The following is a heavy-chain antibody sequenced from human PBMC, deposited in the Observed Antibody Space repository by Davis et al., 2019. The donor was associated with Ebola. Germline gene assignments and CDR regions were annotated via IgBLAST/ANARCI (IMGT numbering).Heavy chain of an antibody. V-gene: IGHV3-53*01. CDR1: GFIVSDKY. Sequence: PGRSLRLSCAASGFIVSDKYMRWVRQAPGKGLVWVSVICRDGRTYYADSVKGRFTISRDNSNNTLYLQMDSVRAEDTAVYYCARHVYGDFWFFDLWGRGTRVTVSS. CDR2: ICRDGRT. J-gene: IGHJ2*01. D-gene: IGHD4-17*01. CDR3: ARHVYGDFWFFDL.